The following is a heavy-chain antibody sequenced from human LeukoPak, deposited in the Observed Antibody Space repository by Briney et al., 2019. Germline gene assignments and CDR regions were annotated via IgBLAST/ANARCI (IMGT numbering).Heavy chain of an antibody. D-gene: IGHD4-17*01. CDR2: ISKDGSNQ. V-gene: IGHV3-30*03. CDR3: ARDHPTVTDAFDI. J-gene: IGHJ3*02. Sequence: PGGSLRLSCAASGFTFSSYGMHWVRQAPGEGLEWVAVISKDGSNQYYADSVKGRFTISRDNSKNTLYLQMSSLRGDDTAPYYCARDHPTVTDAFDIWGQGTMVTVFS. CDR1: GFTFSSYG.